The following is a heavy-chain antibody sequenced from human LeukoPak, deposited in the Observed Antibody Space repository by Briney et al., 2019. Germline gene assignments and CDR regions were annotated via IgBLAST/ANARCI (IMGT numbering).Heavy chain of an antibody. CDR1: GFTFSSYS. D-gene: IGHD5-18*01. CDR3: ATPNTAMVSPDAFDI. J-gene: IGHJ3*02. V-gene: IGHV3-21*01. CDR2: ISSSSSYI. Sequence: GGSLRLSCAASGFTFSSYSMNWVRQAPGKGLEWVSSISSSSSYIYYADSVKGRFTISRDNAKNSLYLQMNSLRAEDTAVYYCATPNTAMVSPDAFDIWGQGTMVTVSS.